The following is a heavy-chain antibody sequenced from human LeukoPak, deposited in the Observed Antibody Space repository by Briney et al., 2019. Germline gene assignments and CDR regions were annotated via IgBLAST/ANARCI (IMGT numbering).Heavy chain of an antibody. J-gene: IGHJ4*02. CDR3: ARALYYDY. CDR1: GGSISSGSYY. Sequence: SQTLSLTCTVSGGSISSGSYYWSWIRQPAGKGLEWIGRIYTSGSTNYNPSLKSRVTISLDTSKNQFSLKLSSVTAADTAVYYCARALYYDYWGQGTLVTVSS. D-gene: IGHD2-8*01. V-gene: IGHV4-61*02. CDR2: IYTSGST.